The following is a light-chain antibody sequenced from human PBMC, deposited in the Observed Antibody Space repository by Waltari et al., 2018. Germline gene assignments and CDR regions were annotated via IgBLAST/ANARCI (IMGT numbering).Light chain of an antibody. Sequence: EIVLTQSPATLSLSPGERATLSCRASQSLSTYLAWYQQKPGQAPRLLIYDGSNRAIGIPARFSGSGSGTDFTLTISSLEPEDFAVYYCQQRTSNVWTFGQGTKVEI. CDR1: QSLSTY. CDR2: DGS. CDR3: QQRTSNVWT. V-gene: IGKV3-11*01. J-gene: IGKJ1*01.